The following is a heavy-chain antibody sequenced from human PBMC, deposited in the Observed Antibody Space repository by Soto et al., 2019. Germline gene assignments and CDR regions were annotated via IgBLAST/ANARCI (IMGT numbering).Heavy chain of an antibody. CDR2: MYHSGST. J-gene: IGHJ5*02. Sequence: SETLSLTCAVSGGSISSGGYSWSWIRQPPGKGLEWIGYMYHSGSTYYNPTLKSRLIISVDTSKSQFSLKLSSVTAADTAVYYCARSVDPWGQGTLVTVSS. CDR3: ARSVDP. CDR1: GGSISSGGYS. V-gene: IGHV4-30-2*01.